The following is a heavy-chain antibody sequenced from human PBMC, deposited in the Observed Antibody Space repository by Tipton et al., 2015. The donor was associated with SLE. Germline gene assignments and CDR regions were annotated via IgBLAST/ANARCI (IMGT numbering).Heavy chain of an antibody. Sequence: LSLTCTVSGGSISSYYWSWIRQPPGKGLEWIGEINHSGSTNYNPSPKSRVTISVDTSKNQFSLKLSSVTAADTAVYYCARGRGSSSSGHYWGQGTLVTVSS. CDR2: INHSGST. CDR3: ARGRGSSSSGHY. V-gene: IGHV4-34*01. CDR1: GGSISSYY. J-gene: IGHJ4*02. D-gene: IGHD6-6*01.